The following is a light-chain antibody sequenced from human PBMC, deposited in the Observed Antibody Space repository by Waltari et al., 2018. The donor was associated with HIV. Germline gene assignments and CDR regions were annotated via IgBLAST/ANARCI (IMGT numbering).Light chain of an antibody. CDR2: DSY. V-gene: IGLV1-51*01. CDR3: ATWDASLTVV. CDR1: DSNIGNNY. J-gene: IGLJ2*01. Sequence: QSVLTQPPSVSAAPGQKVSISCSGSDSNIGNNYVSWYQQLPGTAPKLLIYDSYKRPSGIPDPFSGSKSGTSATLGIAGLQTGDEAYYYCATWDASLTVVFGGGTKLTVL.